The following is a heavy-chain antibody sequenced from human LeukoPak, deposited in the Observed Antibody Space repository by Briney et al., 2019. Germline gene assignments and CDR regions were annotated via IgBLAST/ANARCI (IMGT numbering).Heavy chain of an antibody. CDR3: ARDATYCTNGVCYYYYGMDV. J-gene: IGHJ6*02. V-gene: IGHV1-2*02. D-gene: IGHD2-8*01. Sequence: ASVTVSFKASGYTFTGYYMHWVRQAPGQGGEWVGWINPNSGGTNYAQKFQGRVTMTRDTSISTAYMELSRLRSDDTAVYYCARDATYCTNGVCYYYYGMDVWGQGTMVTVSS. CDR1: GYTFTGYY. CDR2: INPNSGGT.